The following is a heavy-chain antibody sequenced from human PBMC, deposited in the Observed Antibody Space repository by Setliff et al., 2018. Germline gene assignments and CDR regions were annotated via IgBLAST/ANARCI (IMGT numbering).Heavy chain of an antibody. V-gene: IGHV3-11*04. CDR3: GRAGKPYAIDI. CDR1: GFSFSGYY. J-gene: IGHJ3*02. CDR2: ISGNGITI. Sequence: GGSLRLSCAASGFSFSGYYMSWVRQAPGKGLEWISKISGNGITIYYSDSVRGRFTVSRDNVKNSLFLQMDSLRVDDTAVYYCGRAGKPYAIDIWGQGTMVTVSS.